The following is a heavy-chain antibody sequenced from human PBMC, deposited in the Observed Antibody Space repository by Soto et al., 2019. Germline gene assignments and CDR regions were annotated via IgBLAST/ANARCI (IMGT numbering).Heavy chain of an antibody. D-gene: IGHD1-1*01. J-gene: IGHJ3*01. CDR3: ARDDNLNSSLF. Sequence: GGSLRLSCAASGFTFDDYAMHWVRQAPGKGLEWVSGISWNSGSIGYADSVKGRFTISRDNAKNSLYLQMNSLRAEDTAVYYYARDDNLNSSLFGGKGTMVTVSS. CDR1: GFTFDDYA. CDR2: ISWNSGSI. V-gene: IGHV3-9*01.